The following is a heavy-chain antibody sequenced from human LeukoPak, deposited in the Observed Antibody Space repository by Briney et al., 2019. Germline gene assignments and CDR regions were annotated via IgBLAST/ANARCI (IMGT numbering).Heavy chain of an antibody. Sequence: ASVKVSCKASGYTFSGYYIHWVRQAPGQGLEWMGGINPNSGGRNYAQKFQGRVTMTRDTSINTAYMDLSRLRSDDSAVYYCARSHGGELLFDYWGQGTLVTVSS. CDR1: GYTFSGYY. D-gene: IGHD3-16*01. CDR2: INPNSGGR. V-gene: IGHV1-2*02. J-gene: IGHJ4*02. CDR3: ARSHGGELLFDY.